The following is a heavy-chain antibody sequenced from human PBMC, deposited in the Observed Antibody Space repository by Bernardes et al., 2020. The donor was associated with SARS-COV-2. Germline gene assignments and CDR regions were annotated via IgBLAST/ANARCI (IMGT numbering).Heavy chain of an antibody. CDR1: GGSISSSSYY. CDR3: ARQSYTYYDFWGGYTNWFDP. V-gene: IGHV4-39*01. CDR2: IYYSGST. Sequence: SETLSLTCTVSGGSISSSSYYWGWIRQPPGKGLEWIGSIYYSGSTYYNPSLKSRVTISVDTSKNQFSLKLSSVTAADTAVYYCARQSYTYYDFWGGYTNWFDPWGQGTLVTVSS. J-gene: IGHJ5*02. D-gene: IGHD3-3*01.